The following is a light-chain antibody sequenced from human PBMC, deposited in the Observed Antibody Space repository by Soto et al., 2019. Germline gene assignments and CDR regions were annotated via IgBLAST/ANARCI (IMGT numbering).Light chain of an antibody. CDR2: GAS. Sequence: EIVMTQSPATLSVSPGERATLSCRASQSVNSNLAWYQQKPGQAPRLLIYGASTRATGIPARFSGSGSGTEVTLTISSLQSEDFAIYYCQQYSNWPPRYTFGQGTKLEIK. CDR3: QQYSNWPPRYT. V-gene: IGKV3-15*01. J-gene: IGKJ2*01. CDR1: QSVNSN.